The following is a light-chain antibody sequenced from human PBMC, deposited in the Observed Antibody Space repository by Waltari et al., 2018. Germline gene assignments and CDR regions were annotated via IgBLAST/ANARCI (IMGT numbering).Light chain of an antibody. CDR1: PSLSSNS. J-gene: IGKJ2*01. CDR3: QQFGGSPKYT. CDR2: GTS. Sequence: VLTQSPGTLSLSPGERATLSCRASPSLSSNSLAWYQQKPGQAPRLLIYGTSNRATGTPDRFSGSGSGTDFTLTISRLEPEDFARYYCQQFGGSPKYTFGQGTKLEIK. V-gene: IGKV3-20*01.